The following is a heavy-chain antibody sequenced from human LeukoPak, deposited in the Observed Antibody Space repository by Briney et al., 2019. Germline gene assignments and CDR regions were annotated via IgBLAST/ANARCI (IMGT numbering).Heavy chain of an antibody. CDR1: GFTFSDYY. J-gene: IGHJ6*02. V-gene: IGHV3-11*01. CDR2: ISSSGSTI. D-gene: IGHD3-10*01. CDR3: ARGYGSGSSYFYYYGMDV. Sequence: GGSLRLSCAASGFTFSDYYMSWIRQAPGKGLEWVPYISSSGSTIYYADSVKGRFTISRDNAKNSLYLQMNSLRAEDTAVYYCARGYGSGSSYFYYYGMDVWGQGTTVTVSS.